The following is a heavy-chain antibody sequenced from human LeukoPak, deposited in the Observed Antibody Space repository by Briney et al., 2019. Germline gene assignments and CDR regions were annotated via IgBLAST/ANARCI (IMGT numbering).Heavy chain of an antibody. Sequence: SETLSLTCSVSGGSISSSSSYWGWIRQPPGKGLEWIGSIYYSGSSFDNPALKSRVTISVDTSKNQFSLKLSSVTAADTAVYYCARLLPYYYDSTGYYEYYFDYWGQGTLVTVSS. V-gene: IGHV4-39*01. D-gene: IGHD3-22*01. J-gene: IGHJ4*02. CDR3: ARLLPYYYDSTGYYEYYFDY. CDR2: IYYSGSS. CDR1: GGSISSSSSY.